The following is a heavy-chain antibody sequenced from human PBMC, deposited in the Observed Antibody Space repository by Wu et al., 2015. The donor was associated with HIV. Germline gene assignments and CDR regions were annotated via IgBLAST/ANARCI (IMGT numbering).Heavy chain of an antibody. CDR2: MNPNSGNT. J-gene: IGHJ5*02. V-gene: IGHV1-8*01. D-gene: IGHD3-16*02. Sequence: QVQLVQSGAEVKKPGASVKVSCKASGYTFTSYDINWVRQATGQGLEWMGWMNPNSGNTGYAQKFQGRVTMTRNTSISTAYMELSSLRSEDTAVYYCARALNPVYVWGSYRYFWFDPWGQGTLVTVSS. CDR1: GYTFTSYD. CDR3: ARALNPVYVWGSYRYFWFDP.